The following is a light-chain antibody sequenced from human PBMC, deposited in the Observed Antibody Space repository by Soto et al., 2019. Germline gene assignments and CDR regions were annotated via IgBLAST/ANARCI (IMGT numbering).Light chain of an antibody. Sequence: EIVLTQSPGSLSLSPGERATLSCRASQSVSGNFLAWYQHKPGQAPRLLIYDASPRLTGIPDRFSGSGSVTDFTLTISGLEPEDFAVYLCQHYGSSPSWTFGQGTKVEIK. CDR1: QSVSGNF. J-gene: IGKJ1*01. CDR2: DAS. CDR3: QHYGSSPSWT. V-gene: IGKV3-20*01.